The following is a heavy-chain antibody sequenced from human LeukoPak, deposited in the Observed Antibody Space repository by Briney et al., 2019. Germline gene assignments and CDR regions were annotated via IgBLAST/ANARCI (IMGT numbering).Heavy chain of an antibody. D-gene: IGHD4-23*01. J-gene: IGHJ4*02. V-gene: IGHV3-21*01. Sequence: GWSLRLSCAASAFTFSSYSMNWVRQAPGKGLLWVLSISSSSSYIYYADSVKGRFTISRDNAKNSMYLQMNSLRAEDTAVYYCAANYGGVDYWGQGTLVTVSS. CDR1: AFTFSSYS. CDR3: AANYGGVDY. CDR2: ISSSSSYI.